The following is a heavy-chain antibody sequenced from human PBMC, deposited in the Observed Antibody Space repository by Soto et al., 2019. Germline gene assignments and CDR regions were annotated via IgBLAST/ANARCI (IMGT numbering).Heavy chain of an antibody. V-gene: IGHV3-53*01. CDR2: IYSGGYT. Sequence: EVQLVESGGGLIQPGGSLRLSCAVSGFTVSNNYMSWVRQAPGKGLEGVSVIYSGGYTAYGDSVKGRFTISRDNSKKPLNPQKKSLGAADPAVFFLAAHPGGGGYWGQGTLVTVSS. CDR3: AAHPGGGGY. CDR1: GFTVSNNY. J-gene: IGHJ4*02. D-gene: IGHD3-10*01.